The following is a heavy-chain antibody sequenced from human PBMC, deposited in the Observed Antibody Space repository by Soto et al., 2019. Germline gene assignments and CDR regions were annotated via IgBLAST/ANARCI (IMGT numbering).Heavy chain of an antibody. J-gene: IGHJ2*01. Sequence: QVQLVQSGAEVKKPGASVKVSCKASGYTFTSYAMHWVRQAPGQRLEWMGWINAGNGNTKYSQKFQGRVTITRDTSASTGYMELSSLRSEDTAVYYCARDSVAVAGAHWYFDLWGRGTLVTVSS. CDR1: GYTFTSYA. V-gene: IGHV1-3*01. CDR3: ARDSVAVAGAHWYFDL. CDR2: INAGNGNT. D-gene: IGHD6-19*01.